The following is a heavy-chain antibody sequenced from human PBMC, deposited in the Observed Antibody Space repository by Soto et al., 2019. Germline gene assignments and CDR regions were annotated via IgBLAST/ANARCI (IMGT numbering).Heavy chain of an antibody. CDR1: GGSISRGDYS. Sequence: QVQLQESGPGLVKPSQTLSLTCTVSGGSISRGDYSWSWIRQPPGQGLEWIGSIYYSGSPYYNQSLKSRVTISVDTSKNQFSLKLSSVTAADTAVYYCASRKSSPYFDYWGQGTLVTVSS. D-gene: IGHD3-10*01. CDR3: ASRKSSPYFDY. J-gene: IGHJ4*02. V-gene: IGHV4-30-4*01. CDR2: IYYSGSP.